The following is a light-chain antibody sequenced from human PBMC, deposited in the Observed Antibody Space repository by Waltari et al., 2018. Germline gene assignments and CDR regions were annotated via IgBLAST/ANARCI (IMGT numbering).Light chain of an antibody. CDR1: SSNIGTNY. Sequence: QSVLTQPPSASGTPGQRVTISCSGISSNIGTNYVFWYQQLPGTAPKLRIYRNDQRPSGVPDLFSGSNSVTPASLAIGGLRSEDEADYHCAAWDNSLSGWVFGEGTKLTVL. CDR2: RND. V-gene: IGLV1-47*01. J-gene: IGLJ3*02. CDR3: AAWDNSLSGWV.